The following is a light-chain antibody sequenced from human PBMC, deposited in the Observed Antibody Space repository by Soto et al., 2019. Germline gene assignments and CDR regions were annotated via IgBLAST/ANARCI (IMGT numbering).Light chain of an antibody. CDR2: EVS. V-gene: IGLV2-14*01. CDR1: SRDVGGYNY. Sequence: QSALTRPASVSGSPGQSITISCTGTSRDVGGYNYVSWYQQHPGKAPKVMIYEVSNRPSGVSNRFSGSKSGSTASLTISGLQAEDEADYYCSSYTSSSTYVVFGGGTKLTVL. CDR3: SSYTSSSTYVV. J-gene: IGLJ2*01.